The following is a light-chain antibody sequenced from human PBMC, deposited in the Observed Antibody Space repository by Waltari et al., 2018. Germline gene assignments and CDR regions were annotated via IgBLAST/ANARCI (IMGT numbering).Light chain of an antibody. CDR2: NNS. CDR3: ATWDDSLKGFV. V-gene: IGLV1-44*01. J-gene: IGLJ1*01. Sequence: QSVLTQPPSASGTPGQRLTISCSGRSSAIGSTTVNWNQPPPGPAPRLLFYNNSYRPSGVPDRFSGSKSGTSASLAISGLQSEDEAVFYCATWDDSLKGFVFGSGTKVTVL. CDR1: SSAIGSTT.